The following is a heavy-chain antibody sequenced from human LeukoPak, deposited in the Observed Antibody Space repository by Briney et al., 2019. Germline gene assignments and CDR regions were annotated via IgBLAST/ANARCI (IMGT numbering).Heavy chain of an antibody. CDR3: ARSDGYGLVGI. J-gene: IGHJ3*02. V-gene: IGHV3-20*04. CDR2: INWNGAII. Sequence: GGSLRLSCAASGVTFDGYGMSWVRQVPGKGLEWVSGINWNGAIIAYADSVKGRFTISRDNAKNSLYLQVNSLRVEDTALYYCARSDGYGLVGIWGQGTMVTVSS. CDR1: GVTFDGYG. D-gene: IGHD3-10*01.